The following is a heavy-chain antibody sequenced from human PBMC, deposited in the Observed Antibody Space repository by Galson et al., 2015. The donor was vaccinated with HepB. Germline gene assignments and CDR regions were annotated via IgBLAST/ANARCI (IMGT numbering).Heavy chain of an antibody. CDR2: ISASDNTM. J-gene: IGHJ3*02. CDR3: ARHLVAVATASAFDI. CDR1: GFTFSNSY. Sequence: SLRLSCAASGFTFSNSYMSWIRQAPGKGLQWVSYISASDNTMYYADSVKGRFTVSRDNAKKSLFLQMSSLRAEDTAVYYCARHLVAVATASAFDIWGQGTMVTVSS. V-gene: IGHV3-11*01. D-gene: IGHD2-15*01.